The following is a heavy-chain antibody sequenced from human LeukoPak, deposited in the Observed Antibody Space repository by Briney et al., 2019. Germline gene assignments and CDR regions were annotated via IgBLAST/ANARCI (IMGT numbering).Heavy chain of an antibody. CDR1: GGSMSSYY. J-gene: IGHJ4*02. D-gene: IGHD6-19*01. V-gene: IGHV4-59*01. CDR3: ARVPNSGWYYFDY. CDR2: TYYSGNT. Sequence: SETLSLTCTVSGGSMSSYYWSWIRQPPGKGLEWIGYTYYSGNTNCNPSLKSRVTISVDTSKNQFSLKVSSVTAADTAVYYCARVPNSGWYYFDYWGQGTLVTVSS.